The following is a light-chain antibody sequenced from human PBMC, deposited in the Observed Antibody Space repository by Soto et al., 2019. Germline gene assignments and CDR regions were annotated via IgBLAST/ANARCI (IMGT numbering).Light chain of an antibody. CDR3: GSHPGNSNLV. CDR2: EVT. CDR1: STDVGAYNY. J-gene: IGLJ3*02. V-gene: IGLV2-8*01. Sequence: QSALTQPPSASGSPGQSVTISCTGTSTDVGAYNYVSWYQQHPGKAPKLVIYEVTKRPSGVPDRFSGSKSGNTASLTVSGLQAEAEADYYSGSHPGNSNLVFGGGTKLTVL.